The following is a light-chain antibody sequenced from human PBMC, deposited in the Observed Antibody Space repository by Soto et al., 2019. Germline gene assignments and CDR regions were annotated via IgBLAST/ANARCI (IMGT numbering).Light chain of an antibody. CDR3: SSYAGSNNWV. CDR1: SSDVGNYKY. V-gene: IGLV2-8*01. Sequence: QSALTQSPSASGSPGQSVTISCTGTSSDVGNYKYASWYQQHPGKAPKLMIYEVSKRPSGVPDRFSGSKSGNTASLTVSGLQAEDEADYYCSSYAGSNNWVFGGGTKLTVL. CDR2: EVS. J-gene: IGLJ3*02.